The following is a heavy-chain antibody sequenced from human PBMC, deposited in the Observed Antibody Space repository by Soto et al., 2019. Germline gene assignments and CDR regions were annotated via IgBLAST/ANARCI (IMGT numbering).Heavy chain of an antibody. CDR3: ASLGRSYDILTGYYPADY. J-gene: IGHJ4*02. CDR2: ISSSSSTI. Sequence: EVQLVESGGGLVQPGGSLRLSCEASGFTFSSYSMNWVRQAPGKGLEWVSYISSSSSTIYYADSVKGRFTISRDNAKNSLDLQMNILRAEDTAVYYCASLGRSYDILTGYYPADYWGQGTLVTVSS. D-gene: IGHD3-9*01. CDR1: GFTFSSYS. V-gene: IGHV3-48*01.